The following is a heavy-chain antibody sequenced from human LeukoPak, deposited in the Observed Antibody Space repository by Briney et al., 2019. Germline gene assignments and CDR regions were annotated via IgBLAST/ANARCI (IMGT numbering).Heavy chain of an antibody. Sequence: GGSLRLSCAASGLTFSNYWMHWVRQVPGKGLVWVSRIYRDGSNTDYADSVKGRFIISRDNVKNTLYLQMNSLRADDTAVYYCARDGDAYNFDFWGQGALVTVSS. D-gene: IGHD5-24*01. V-gene: IGHV3-74*01. CDR1: GLTFSNYW. J-gene: IGHJ4*02. CDR3: ARDGDAYNFDF. CDR2: IYRDGSNT.